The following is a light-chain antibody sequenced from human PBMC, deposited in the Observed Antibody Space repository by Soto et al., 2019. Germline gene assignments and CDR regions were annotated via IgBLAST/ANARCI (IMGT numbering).Light chain of an antibody. CDR1: SSDIGAYNY. CDR3: TSYTRSSTYV. J-gene: IGLJ1*01. V-gene: IGLV2-14*03. Sequence: QSALTQPASVSGSPGQSITISCTGTSSDIGAYNYVSWYQQHPGKAPKLMIYDVNNRPSGVSNRFSGSKSGNTVSLTISWLQAEDEADYFCTSYTRSSTYVFGTGTKVTVL. CDR2: DVN.